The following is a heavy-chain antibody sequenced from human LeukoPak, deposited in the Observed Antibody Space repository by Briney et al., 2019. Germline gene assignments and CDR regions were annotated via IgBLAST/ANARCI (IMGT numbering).Heavy chain of an antibody. D-gene: IGHD1-1*01. CDR3: ASLTPHRRNDRLRYFDY. J-gene: IGHJ4*02. Sequence: SETLSLTCTVSGGSISSSSYYWGWIRQPPGKGLEWIGSIYYSGSTYYNPSLKSRVTISVDTSKNQFSLKLSSVTAADTAVYYCASLTPHRRNDRLRYFDYWGQGTLVTVSS. CDR1: GGSISSSSYY. CDR2: IYYSGST. V-gene: IGHV4-39*01.